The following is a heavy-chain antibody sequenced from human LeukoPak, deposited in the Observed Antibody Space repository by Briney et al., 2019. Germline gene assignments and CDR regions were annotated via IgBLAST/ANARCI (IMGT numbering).Heavy chain of an antibody. V-gene: IGHV1-8*03. J-gene: IGHJ6*03. CDR3: ARGRGGYYGSGSYVHYYYYMDV. Sequence: ASVKVSCKASGYTFTSYGINWVRQATGQGLEWMAWMNPNRGYTGYAQKFQGRVPLTRDTSITTAFMELSSLRSEDTAVYYCARGRGGYYGSGSYVHYYYYMDVWGKGTTVTISS. CDR2: MNPNRGYT. D-gene: IGHD3-10*01. CDR1: GYTFTSYG.